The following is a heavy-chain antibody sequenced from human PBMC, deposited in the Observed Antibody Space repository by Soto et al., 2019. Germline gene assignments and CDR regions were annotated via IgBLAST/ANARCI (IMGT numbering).Heavy chain of an antibody. CDR3: ARDNIFADYDSSGWDYYYGMEV. V-gene: IGHV4-4*07. CDR2: IYTSGST. D-gene: IGHD3-22*01. J-gene: IGHJ6*02. Sequence: SETLSLTSTASGGPISSYNGSWIRQPAGKGLEWIGRIYTSGSTNYNPSLKSRVTMSVDTSKNHFSLKLSSVTAADTAVYYCARDNIFADYDSSGWDYYYGMEVWCQGNTVT. CDR1: GGPISSYN.